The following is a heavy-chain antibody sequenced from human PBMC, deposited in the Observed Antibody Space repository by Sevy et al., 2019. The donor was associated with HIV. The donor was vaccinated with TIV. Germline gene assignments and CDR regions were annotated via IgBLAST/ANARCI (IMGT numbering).Heavy chain of an antibody. J-gene: IGHJ3*02. V-gene: IGHV3-21*01. Sequence: GGSLRLSCAASGFTFSTYNMNWVRQAPGKGLEWVSSITFSSNYKYYADSVKGRFTISRDNAKNSLYLQMNSLRAEDTAVYYCARSWEQQLHDAFDIWGQGTMVTVSS. CDR3: ARSWEQQLHDAFDI. CDR1: GFTFSTYN. D-gene: IGHD6-13*01. CDR2: ITFSSNYK.